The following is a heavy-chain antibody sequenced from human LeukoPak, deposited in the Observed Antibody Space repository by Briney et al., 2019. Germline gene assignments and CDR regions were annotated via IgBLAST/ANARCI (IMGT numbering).Heavy chain of an antibody. CDR3: ASARGSWGFDY. D-gene: IGHD3-16*01. Sequence: PSQTLSLTCTVSGGSISSDNYYWSWIRQPAGKGLEWIGRIYTSGSTNYNPSLKSRVTMSVDASTNQFSLTLNSVTAADTAVYYCASARGSWGFDYWGQGTLVTVSS. J-gene: IGHJ4*02. V-gene: IGHV4-61*02. CDR1: GGSISSDNYY. CDR2: IYTSGST.